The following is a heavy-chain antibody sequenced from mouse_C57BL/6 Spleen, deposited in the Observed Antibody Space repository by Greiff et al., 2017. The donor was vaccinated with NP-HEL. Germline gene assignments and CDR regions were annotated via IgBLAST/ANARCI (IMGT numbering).Heavy chain of an antibody. D-gene: IGHD1-1*01. CDR1: GYAFSSYW. V-gene: IGHV1-80*01. J-gene: IGHJ3*01. CDR2: IYPGDGDT. Sequence: QVQLQQSGAELVKPGASVKISCKASGYAFSSYWMNWVKQRPGKGLEWIGQIYPGDGDTNYNGKFKGKATLTADKSSSTAYMQLSSLTSEDSAVYFCAREKASTTVVAEGFAYWGQGTLVTVSA. CDR3: AREKASTTVVAEGFAY.